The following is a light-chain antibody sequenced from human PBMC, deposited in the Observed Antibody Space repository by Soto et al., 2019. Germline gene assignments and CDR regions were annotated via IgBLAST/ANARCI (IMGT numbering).Light chain of an antibody. CDR3: QSYDRNLIGSVI. V-gene: IGLV1-40*01. Sequence: QSVLTQPPSMSGAPGQRVVIPCTGSSSNIGADYDVFWYQQLPGTAPKLLIYASTNRPSDVPDCFSGYKSGTSASLAITGLQPEDGADYYCQSYDRNLIGSVIFGGGTKVTVL. CDR2: AST. J-gene: IGLJ2*01. CDR1: SSNIGADYD.